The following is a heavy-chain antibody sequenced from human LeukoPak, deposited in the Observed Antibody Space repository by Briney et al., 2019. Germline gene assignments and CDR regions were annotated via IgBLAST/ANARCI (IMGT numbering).Heavy chain of an antibody. D-gene: IGHD6-19*01. J-gene: IGHJ5*02. Sequence: ASVKVSCKASGYTFTSYAMHWVRQAPGQRLEWMGWINAGNGNTKYSQKFQGRVTIIRDTSASTAYMELSSLRSEDTAVYYCARIQGSGWYRGHSGNWFDPWGQGTLVTVSS. CDR1: GYTFTSYA. CDR2: INAGNGNT. V-gene: IGHV1-3*01. CDR3: ARIQGSGWYRGHSGNWFDP.